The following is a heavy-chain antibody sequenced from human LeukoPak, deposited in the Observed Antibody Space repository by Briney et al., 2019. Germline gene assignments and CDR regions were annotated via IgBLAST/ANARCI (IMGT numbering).Heavy chain of an antibody. Sequence: GGSLRLSCAASGFTFSDYNMRWIRQAPGKGLEWVSSISRSGSTKYYADSVKGRFTISRDNAKNSLFLQMNSLRAEDTAVYYCARGFYDILTGYYLDAFDIWGQGTMVTVSS. CDR2: ISRSGSTK. CDR1: GFTFSDYN. D-gene: IGHD3-9*01. J-gene: IGHJ3*02. CDR3: ARGFYDILTGYYLDAFDI. V-gene: IGHV3-11*01.